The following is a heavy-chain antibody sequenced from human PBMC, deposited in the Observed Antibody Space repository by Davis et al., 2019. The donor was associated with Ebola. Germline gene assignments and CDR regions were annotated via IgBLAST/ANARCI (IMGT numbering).Heavy chain of an antibody. CDR1: GYTFTSYC. V-gene: IGHV1-46*01. CDR3: ARSRFGGGNVRGFGDY. CDR2: INPSGGST. D-gene: IGHD4-23*01. Sequence: AASVKVSCKASGYTFTSYCMHWVRQAPGQGLEWMGIINPSGGSTSYAQKFQGRVTMTRDTSTSTVYMELSSLRSEDTAVYYCARSRFGGGNVRGFGDYWGQGTLVTVSS. J-gene: IGHJ4*02.